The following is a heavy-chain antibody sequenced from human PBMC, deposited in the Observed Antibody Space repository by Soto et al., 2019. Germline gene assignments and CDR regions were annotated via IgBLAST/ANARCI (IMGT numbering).Heavy chain of an antibody. CDR1: GFTFSSYG. V-gene: IGHV3-30*18. J-gene: IGHJ5*02. CDR2: ISYDGSNK. Sequence: QVPLVESGGGVVQPGRSLRLSCAASGFTFSSYGMHWVRQAPGKGLEWVAVISYDGSNKYYADSVKGRFTISRDNSKNTLYLQMNSLRAEDTAVYYCAKGWCGGDCYDDWFDPWGQGTLVTVSS. D-gene: IGHD2-21*02. CDR3: AKGWCGGDCYDDWFDP.